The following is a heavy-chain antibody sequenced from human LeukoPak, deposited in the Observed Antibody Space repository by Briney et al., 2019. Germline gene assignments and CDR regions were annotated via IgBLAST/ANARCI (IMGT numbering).Heavy chain of an antibody. D-gene: IGHD3-10*01. CDR3: AKEVMVRGVVGYFDL. CDR1: GGSISSSSYY. V-gene: IGHV4-39*07. Sequence: SETLSLTCTVSGGSISSSSYYWGWIRQPPGKGLEWIGSIYYSGSTYYNPSLKSRVTISVDTSKNQFSLKLSSVTAADTAVYYCAKEVMVRGVVGYFDLWGRGTLVTVSS. J-gene: IGHJ2*01. CDR2: IYYSGST.